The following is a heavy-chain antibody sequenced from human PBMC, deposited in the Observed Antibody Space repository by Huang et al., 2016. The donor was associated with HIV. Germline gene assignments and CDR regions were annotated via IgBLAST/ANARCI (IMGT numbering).Heavy chain of an antibody. CDR2: IIPRFGTR. CDR1: GGSFNNFG. J-gene: IGHJ3*01. D-gene: IGHD3-16*01. Sequence: QVQLVQSGAEVRKPGYSVKVSCRAYGGSFNNFGINWVRQAPGQGLEWMGGIIPRFGTRNDAQRFKDRVTITADETTGVVHLEVTSLRSDDTAVYFCAKRGGAWGSPYAFDLWGPGTMVTVSS. V-gene: IGHV1-69*13. CDR3: AKRGGAWGSPYAFDL.